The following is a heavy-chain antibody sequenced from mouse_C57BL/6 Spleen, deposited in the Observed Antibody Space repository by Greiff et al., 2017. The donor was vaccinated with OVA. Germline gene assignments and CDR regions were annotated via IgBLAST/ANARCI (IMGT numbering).Heavy chain of an antibody. D-gene: IGHD1-1*01. V-gene: IGHV1-54*01. J-gene: IGHJ2*01. CDR1: GYAFTNYL. Sequence: VMLVESGAELVRPGTSVKVSCKASGYAFTNYLIEWVKQRPGQGLEWIGVINPGSGGTNYNEKFKGKATLTADKYSSTAYMQLSSLTSEDSAVYFCARSGVITGYFDYWGQGTTLTVSS. CDR2: INPGSGGT. CDR3: ARSGVITGYFDY.